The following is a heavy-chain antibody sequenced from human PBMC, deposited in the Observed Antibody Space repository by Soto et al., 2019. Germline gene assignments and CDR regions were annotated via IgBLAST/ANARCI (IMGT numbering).Heavy chain of an antibody. Sequence: QVQLVESGGGVVQPGRSLRLSCAASGFTFSSYGMHWVRQAPGKGLEWVAVISYDGSNKYYADSVKGRFTISRDNSKNTLYLQMNSLRAEDTAVYYCAKRPPQYSSGSKALGWFDPWGQGTLVTVSS. CDR2: ISYDGSNK. J-gene: IGHJ5*02. V-gene: IGHV3-30*18. D-gene: IGHD6-19*01. CDR3: AKRPPQYSSGSKALGWFDP. CDR1: GFTFSSYG.